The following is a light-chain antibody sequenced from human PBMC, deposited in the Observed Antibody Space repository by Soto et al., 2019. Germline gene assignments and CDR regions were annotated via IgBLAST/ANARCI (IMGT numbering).Light chain of an antibody. Sequence: EMVMTQPPATLSVSRGGRVIVCCRASQSVSSNLAWYQQKPGQAPRLLIYDASTRATGIPARFSGSGSGTEFTLTIRSLQSDDFAVYPCQQYNNWPPLTFGGGTKVDI. J-gene: IGKJ4*01. CDR1: QSVSSN. CDR2: DAS. CDR3: QQYNNWPPLT. V-gene: IGKV3-15*01.